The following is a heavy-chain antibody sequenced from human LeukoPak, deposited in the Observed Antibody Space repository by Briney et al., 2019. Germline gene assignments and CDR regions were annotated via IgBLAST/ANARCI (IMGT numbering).Heavy chain of an antibody. CDR1: GYTFTSYG. Sequence: ASVKVSCKASGYTFTSYGISWVRQAPGQGLECMGWISAYNGNTNYAQKLQGRVTMTTDTSTSTAYMELRSLRSDDTAVYYCARQYSSGWSAYYYYYMDVWGKGTTVTVSS. J-gene: IGHJ6*03. CDR3: ARQYSSGWSAYYYYYMDV. CDR2: ISAYNGNT. V-gene: IGHV1-18*01. D-gene: IGHD6-19*01.